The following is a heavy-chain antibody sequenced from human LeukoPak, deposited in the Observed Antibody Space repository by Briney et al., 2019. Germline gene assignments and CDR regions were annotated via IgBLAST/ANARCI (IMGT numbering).Heavy chain of an antibody. D-gene: IGHD5-18*01. Sequence: GGSLRLSCVASGVTLSNYAMSWARQAPGKGLEWVSGISSSGSGGNTYYADSVKGRFTISRDNSKNTLYLQMNSLRAEDTAVYYCAKYPSPQNTAMASWYYGMDVWGQGTTVTVSS. CDR3: AKYPSPQNTAMASWYYGMDV. J-gene: IGHJ6*02. V-gene: IGHV3-23*01. CDR2: ISSSGSGGNT. CDR1: GVTLSNYA.